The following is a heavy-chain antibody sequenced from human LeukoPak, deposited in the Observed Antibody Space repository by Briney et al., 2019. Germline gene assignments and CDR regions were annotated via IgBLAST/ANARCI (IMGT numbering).Heavy chain of an antibody. CDR2: ISIDGNNK. CDR3: VKGRGVITTVTTHYFDY. J-gene: IGHJ4*02. V-gene: IGHV3-30*18. D-gene: IGHD4-11*01. CDR1: GFTFSDYV. Sequence: PGRSLRLSCAASGFTFSDYVMHWVRQAPGKGLEWVAVISIDGNNKYYGDSVKGRFTISRDNSKNTLFLQMSSLRADDTAVYYCVKGRGVITTVTTHYFDYWGQGTLVTVSS.